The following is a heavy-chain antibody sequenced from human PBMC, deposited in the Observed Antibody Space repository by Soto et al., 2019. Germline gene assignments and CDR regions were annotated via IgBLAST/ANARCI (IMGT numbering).Heavy chain of an antibody. Sequence: QVQLVQSGAEVKKPGSSVKVSCKASGGTLSSYAISWVRQAPGQGLEWMGGIIPIFGTATYAQKIQGRVTITADKSTSTAYMELGSLRSEDTAVYYCAIYDYVWGSYRYTGFYEYFKHWGQGTLVTVSS. V-gene: IGHV1-69*06. D-gene: IGHD3-16*02. CDR2: IIPIFGTA. CDR1: GGTLSSYA. J-gene: IGHJ1*01. CDR3: AIYDYVWGSYRYTGFYEYFKH.